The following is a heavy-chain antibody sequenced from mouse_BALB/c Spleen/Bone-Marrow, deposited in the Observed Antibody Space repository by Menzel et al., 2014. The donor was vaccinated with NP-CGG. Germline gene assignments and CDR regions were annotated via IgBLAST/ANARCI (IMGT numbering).Heavy chain of an antibody. J-gene: IGHJ2*01. Sequence: VQLQQSGAELVKPGASVKLSCTASGFNIKDTYMHWVKQRPEQGLEWIGRIDPANGNTKYDPKFQDKATITADTSSNPAFPEARNPKSEGTGGYLCCKYYFGYFLDHRGQSTNLTVSS. D-gene: IGHD1-1*01. CDR2: IDPANGNT. CDR3: CKYYFGYFLDH. V-gene: IGHV14-3*02. CDR1: GFNIKDTY.